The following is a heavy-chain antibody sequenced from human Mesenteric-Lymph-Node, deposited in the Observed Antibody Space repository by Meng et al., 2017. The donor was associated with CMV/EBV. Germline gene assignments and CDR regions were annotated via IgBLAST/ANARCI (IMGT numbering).Heavy chain of an antibody. Sequence: SETLSLTCTVSGGSISSSSYYWGWIRQPPGKGLEWIGSIYYSGSTYYNPSLKSRVTISVDTSKNQFSLKLSSVTAADTAVYYCARDNGDRDYYYGMDVWGQGTTVTRLL. V-gene: IGHV4-39*07. CDR2: IYYSGST. CDR3: ARDNGDRDYYYGMDV. D-gene: IGHD4-17*01. CDR1: GGSISSSSYY. J-gene: IGHJ6*02.